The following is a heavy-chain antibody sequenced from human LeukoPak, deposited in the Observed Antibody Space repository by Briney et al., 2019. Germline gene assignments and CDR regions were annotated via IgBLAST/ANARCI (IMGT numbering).Heavy chain of an antibody. D-gene: IGHD7-27*01. CDR1: GFTFSSYA. CDR2: INPGGNEI. Sequence: PGGSLRLSCAASGFTFSSYAMSWVRQAPGKGLEWVANINPGGNEIRSVDSVKGRSIISRDNAKNSLDLQMSSLRVEDTAVYYCMCWGTDNHWGQGILVTVSS. V-gene: IGHV3-7*01. CDR3: MCWGTDNH. J-gene: IGHJ4*02.